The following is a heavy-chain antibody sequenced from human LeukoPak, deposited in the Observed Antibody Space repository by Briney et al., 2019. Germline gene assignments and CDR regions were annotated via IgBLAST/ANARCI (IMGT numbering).Heavy chain of an antibody. V-gene: IGHV3-21*01. CDR1: RVSLSGYN. CDR2: IRRTNSYI. CDR3: AREGYIRGDYYDEGSGYYYYYYGMDV. D-gene: IGHD3-22*01. J-gene: IGHJ6*02. Sequence: GSLRLSRAPSRVSLSGYNMNTVRQAPGQGLGWVSFIRRTNSYIDYADSVRGRLTISTDDAKRLLYLQMNSLRAEDTAVYYCAREGYIRGDYYDEGSGYYYYYYGMDVWGQGTTVTVSS.